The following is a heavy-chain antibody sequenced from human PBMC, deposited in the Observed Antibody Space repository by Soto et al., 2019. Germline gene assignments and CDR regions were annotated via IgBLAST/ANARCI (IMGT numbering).Heavy chain of an antibody. Sequence: EVQLVESGGGLVQPGESLRLSCAASGFTFSSYWMHWVRQAPGKGLVWVSRINSDGSSISYACSVKGRFTISRDNAKNTLNLQMNSLRAEDTAVYYCVRTSLVVAAATREDYWGQGTLVTVSS. V-gene: IGHV3-74*01. D-gene: IGHD2-15*01. J-gene: IGHJ4*02. CDR1: GFTFSSYW. CDR2: INSDGSSI. CDR3: VRTSLVVAAATREDY.